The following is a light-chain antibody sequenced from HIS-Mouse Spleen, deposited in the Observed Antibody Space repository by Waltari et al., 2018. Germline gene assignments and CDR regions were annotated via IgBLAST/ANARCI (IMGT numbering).Light chain of an antibody. Sequence: ASGTPGQRGTISCSGSSSNIGSNYVYWYQQLPGTAPKLLIYRHNQRPSGVPDRFSGSKSGTSASLAISGLRSEDEADYYCAAWDGSLSGPVFGGGTKLTVL. CDR2: RHN. J-gene: IGLJ3*02. V-gene: IGLV1-47*01. CDR1: SSNIGSNY. CDR3: AAWDGSLSGPV.